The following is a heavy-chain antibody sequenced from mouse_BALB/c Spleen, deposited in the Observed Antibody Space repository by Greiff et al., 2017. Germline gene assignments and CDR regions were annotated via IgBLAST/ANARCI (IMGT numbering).Heavy chain of an antibody. D-gene: IGHD1-1*01. CDR3: ARDGNYDV. CDR2: ISSGGST. J-gene: IGHJ1*01. V-gene: IGHV5-6-5*01. CDR1: GFTFSSYA. Sequence: DVKLVESGGGLVKPGGSLKLSCAASGFTFSSYAMSWVRQTPEKRLEWVASISSGGSTYYPDSVKGRFTISRDNARNILYLQMNSLRSEDTAMYYCARDGNYDVWGAGTTVTVSS.